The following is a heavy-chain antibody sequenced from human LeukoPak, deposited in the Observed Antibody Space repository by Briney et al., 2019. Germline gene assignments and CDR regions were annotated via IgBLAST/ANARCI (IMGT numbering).Heavy chain of an antibody. J-gene: IGHJ4*02. V-gene: IGHV3-21*01. CDR1: GFTFSSYS. Sequence: PGGSLRLSCAASGFTFSSYSMNWVRQAPGKGLEWVSSISSSGTYIYHADSVKGRFTISRDNAKNSLYLQMNSLRAEDTAVYYCAKEGRSWAVDYFDYWGQGTLVTVSS. D-gene: IGHD3-16*01. CDR3: AKEGRSWAVDYFDY. CDR2: ISSSGTYI.